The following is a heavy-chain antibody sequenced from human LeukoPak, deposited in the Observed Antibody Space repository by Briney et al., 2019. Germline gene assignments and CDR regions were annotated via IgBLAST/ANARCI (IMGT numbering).Heavy chain of an antibody. D-gene: IGHD3-10*01. CDR1: GGSFSGYY. CDR3: ARHGVRGVSPYYYMDV. Sequence: PSETLSLTCAVYGGSFSGYYWSWIRQPPGKGLEWIGEINHSGSTNYNPSLKSRVTISVDTSKNQFSLKLSSVTAADTAVYYCARHGVRGVSPYYYMDVWGKGTTVTVSS. CDR2: INHSGST. V-gene: IGHV4-34*01. J-gene: IGHJ6*03.